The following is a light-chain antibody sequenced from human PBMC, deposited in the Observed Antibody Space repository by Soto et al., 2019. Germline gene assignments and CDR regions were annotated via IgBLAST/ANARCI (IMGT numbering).Light chain of an antibody. CDR2: AYN. Sequence: QSVLTQPPSVSGAPGQRVTISCTGSSSNIGAGYDVHWYQQLPGTAPKLLIYAYNNRPSGVPDRFSGSKSGSSASLAITGLQAEDEADYYCQSYDRHLNTRNYVFGTGTKLTVL. CDR3: QSYDRHLNTRNYV. CDR1: SSNIGAGYD. J-gene: IGLJ1*01. V-gene: IGLV1-40*01.